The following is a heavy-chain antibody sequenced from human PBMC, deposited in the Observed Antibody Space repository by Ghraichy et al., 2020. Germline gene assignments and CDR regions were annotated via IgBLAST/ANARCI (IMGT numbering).Heavy chain of an antibody. CDR3: ARGPWERLLKALDY. CDR1: GYIFTTHG. Sequence: ASVKVSCKTSGYIFTTHGMNWMRQAPGQRPEWMGWINTNTGNPSYVQGFTGRFVFSLDTSVSTAYLQISSLKAEDTAVYYCARGPWERLLKALDYWGQGTLVTVSS. CDR2: INTNTGNP. V-gene: IGHV7-4-1*02. D-gene: IGHD1-1*01. J-gene: IGHJ4*02.